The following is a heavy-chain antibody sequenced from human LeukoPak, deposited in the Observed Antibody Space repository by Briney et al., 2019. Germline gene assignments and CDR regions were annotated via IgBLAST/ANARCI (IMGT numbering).Heavy chain of an antibody. CDR1: GYTFTSYG. Sequence: ASVKVSCTASGYTFTSYGISWVRQAPGQGLEWMGWISAYNGNTNYAQKLQGRVTMTTDTSTSTAYMELRSLRSDDTVVYYCARGPRYSSSWSLINYYYCYMDVWGKGTTVTISS. J-gene: IGHJ6*03. D-gene: IGHD6-13*01. V-gene: IGHV1-18*01. CDR2: ISAYNGNT. CDR3: ARGPRYSSSWSLINYYYCYMDV.